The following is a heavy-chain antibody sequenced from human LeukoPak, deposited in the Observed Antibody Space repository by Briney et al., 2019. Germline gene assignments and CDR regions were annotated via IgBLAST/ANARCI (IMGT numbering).Heavy chain of an antibody. CDR3: AKDAVTALAGYYYYMDV. CDR1: GFTFSSYA. V-gene: IGHV3-23*01. CDR2: ISHSGTTT. J-gene: IGHJ6*03. Sequence: GGSLRLSCAASGFTFSSYAMSWVRQAPGKGLEWVSTISHSGTTTYYADSVKGRFTISRDNSKNTLYLQMTSLRADDTAVYYCAKDAVTALAGYYYYMDVWGKGTMATVSS. D-gene: IGHD6-19*01.